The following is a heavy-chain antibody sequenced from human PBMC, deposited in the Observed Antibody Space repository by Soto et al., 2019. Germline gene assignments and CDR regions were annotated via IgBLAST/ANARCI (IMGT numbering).Heavy chain of an antibody. J-gene: IGHJ4*02. Sequence: QVQLQQWGAGLLKPSETLSLTCAIYGGSFRGYYWSWIRQPPEKGLEWIGEINHSGSTNYNPSLKGRVTLSVDTSKQQFCLTLSSVAAADTAVYSCARGRTLRDSCSGGSCSDYWGQGTLVAVSS. D-gene: IGHD2-15*01. V-gene: IGHV4-34*01. CDR3: ARGRTLRDSCSGGSCSDY. CDR1: GGSFRGYY. CDR2: INHSGST.